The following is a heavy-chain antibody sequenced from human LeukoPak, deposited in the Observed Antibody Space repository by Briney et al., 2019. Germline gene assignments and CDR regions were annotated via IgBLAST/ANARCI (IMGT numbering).Heavy chain of an antibody. CDR1: GGSISSSSYY. J-gene: IGHJ3*02. Sequence: SSETLSLTCSVSGGSISSSSYYWGWIRQPPGKGLEWIGSIYYSGSTYYNPSLKSRVTISVDTSKNQFSLKLSSVTAADTAVYYCIIWRAARPHTFDIWGQGTLVTVSS. CDR2: IYYSGST. V-gene: IGHV4-39*01. CDR3: IIWRAARPHTFDI. D-gene: IGHD6-6*01.